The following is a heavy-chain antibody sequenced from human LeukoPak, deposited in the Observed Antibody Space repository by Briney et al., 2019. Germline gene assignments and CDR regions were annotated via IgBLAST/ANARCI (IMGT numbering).Heavy chain of an antibody. CDR1: GFTFSDYY. Sequence: QPGGSLRLSCAASGFTFSDYYMSWIRQAPGKGLEWVSYISSNSSYTNYADSVKGRFTISRDNAKNSLYLQMNSLRAEDTAVYYCARIARSYYYGSGSFYNWFDPWGQGTLVTVSS. V-gene: IGHV3-11*03. D-gene: IGHD3-10*01. CDR3: ARIARSYYYGSGSFYNWFDP. J-gene: IGHJ5*02. CDR2: ISSNSSYT.